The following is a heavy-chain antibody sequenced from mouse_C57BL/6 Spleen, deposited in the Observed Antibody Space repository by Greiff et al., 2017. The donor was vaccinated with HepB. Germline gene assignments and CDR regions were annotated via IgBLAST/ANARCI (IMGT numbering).Heavy chain of an antibody. CDR1: GFTFSDYY. V-gene: IGHV5-16*01. D-gene: IGHD1-1*01. Sequence: DVKLVASEGGLVQPGSSMKLSCTASGFTFSDYYMAWVRQVPEKGLEWVANINYDGSSTYYLDSLKSRFIISRDNAKNILYLQMSSLKSEDTATYYCARDHYYGSSWDYAMDYWGQGTSVTVSS. J-gene: IGHJ4*01. CDR2: INYDGSST. CDR3: ARDHYYGSSWDYAMDY.